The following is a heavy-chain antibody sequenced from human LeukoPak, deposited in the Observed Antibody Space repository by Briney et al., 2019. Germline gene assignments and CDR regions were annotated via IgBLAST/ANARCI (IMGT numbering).Heavy chain of an antibody. CDR3: ARSGSLRVHYFDY. V-gene: IGHV3-11*04. CDR2: ISSSSSTI. D-gene: IGHD2-2*01. CDR1: GYSISSGYY. J-gene: IGHJ4*02. Sequence: PSETLSLTCAVSGYSISSGYYWGWIRQPPGKGLEWVSYISSSSSTIYYADSVKGRFTISRDNAKNSLYLQMNSLRAEDTAVYYCARSGSLRVHYFDYWGQGTLVTVSS.